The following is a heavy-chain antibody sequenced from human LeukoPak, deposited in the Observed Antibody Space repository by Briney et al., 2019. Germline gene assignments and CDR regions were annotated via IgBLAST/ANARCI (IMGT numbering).Heavy chain of an antibody. D-gene: IGHD1-26*01. CDR1: GYTFTSHY. J-gene: IGHJ4*02. CDR2: INPSGGST. Sequence: ASVKVSCKASGYTFTSHYMHWVRQAPGQGLEWMGIINPSGGSTSYAQKFQGRVTMTRDTSTSTVYMELSSLRSEDTAVYYCARVTSGSYYEPAFDYWGQGTLVTVSS. V-gene: IGHV1-46*01. CDR3: ARVTSGSYYEPAFDY.